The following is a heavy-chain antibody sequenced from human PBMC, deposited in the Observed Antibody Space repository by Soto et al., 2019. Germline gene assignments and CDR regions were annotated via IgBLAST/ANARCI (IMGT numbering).Heavy chain of an antibody. CDR3: ASGVANRYGMDV. CDR1: GYTFTSYY. J-gene: IGHJ6*02. Sequence: QVQLVQSGAEVKKPGASVKVSCKASGYTFTSYYMHWVRQAPGQGLEWMGIINPIGGGPSYAQKFQGRVTMTRDTSTSTVYMELRSLRSEDTDVYYCASGVANRYGMDVWGQGTTVPVSS. CDR2: INPIGGGP. D-gene: IGHD2-15*01. V-gene: IGHV1-46*01.